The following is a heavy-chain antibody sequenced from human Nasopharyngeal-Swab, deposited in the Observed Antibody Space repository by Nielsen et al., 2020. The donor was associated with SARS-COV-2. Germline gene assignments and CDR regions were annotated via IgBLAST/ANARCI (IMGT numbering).Heavy chain of an antibody. CDR2: ISGSGGST. D-gene: IGHD3-22*01. V-gene: IGHV3-23*01. CDR3: ARKNYYDSSGYYLVHFFYYYYGMDV. J-gene: IGHJ6*02. CDR1: GFTFSSYA. Sequence: GESLKISCAASGFTFSSYAMSWVRQAPGKGLEWVSAISGSGGSTYYADSVKGRFTVSRDNSKNTLCLQMNSLRAEDTAVYYCARKNYYDSSGYYLVHFFYYYYGMDVWGQGTTVTVSS.